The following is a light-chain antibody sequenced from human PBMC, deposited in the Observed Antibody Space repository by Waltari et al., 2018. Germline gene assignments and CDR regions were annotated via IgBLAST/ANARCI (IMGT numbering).Light chain of an antibody. CDR1: PNVNTN. J-gene: IGKJ5*01. CDR2: GAS. CDR3: QQYNKWPPIS. Sequence: EILLTQSPATLSVSPGERATLSCRASPNVNTNVAWYQQKPGQAPRLLIYGASTRHTGIPDRFTGSGSGTDFTLTIDTLQSEDFAVYYCQQYNKWPPISFGQGTRLEIK. V-gene: IGKV3-15*01.